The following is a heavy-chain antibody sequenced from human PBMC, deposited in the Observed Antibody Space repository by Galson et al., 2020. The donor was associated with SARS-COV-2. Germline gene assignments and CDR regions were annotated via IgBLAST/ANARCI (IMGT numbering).Heavy chain of an antibody. Sequence: KVSCKGSGYNFDRYWITWVRQMPGKGLEWMGIISPSDSETIYSPSFQGQVTISADTSISTAYLQWNSLKASDTATYFCARRLYGDYAYVDHWGRGTPVIVSS. CDR3: ARRLYGDYAYVDH. D-gene: IGHD5-12*01. CDR2: ISPSDSET. V-gene: IGHV5-51*01. CDR1: GYNFDRYW. J-gene: IGHJ4*02.